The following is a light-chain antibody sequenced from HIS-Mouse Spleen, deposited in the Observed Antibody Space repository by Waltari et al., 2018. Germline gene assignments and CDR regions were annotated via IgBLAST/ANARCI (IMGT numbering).Light chain of an antibody. V-gene: IGKV1-9*01. J-gene: IGKJ1*01. Sequence: DIQLTQSPSFLSASVGDSVTITCRASQGISNYLAWYQQKPGKAPKLLIYAASTLQSAVPSRFTGSGSGTEFTRTIGSLQPEDFATYYCQQLNSYPPTFGQGTKVEIK. CDR1: QGISNY. CDR3: QQLNSYPPT. CDR2: AAS.